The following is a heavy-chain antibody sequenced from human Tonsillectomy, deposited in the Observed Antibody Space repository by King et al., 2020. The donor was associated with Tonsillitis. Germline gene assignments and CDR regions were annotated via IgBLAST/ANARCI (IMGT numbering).Heavy chain of an antibody. V-gene: IGHV3-30*18. CDR1: GFTFSSYG. CDR3: AKAGGDHSY. J-gene: IGHJ4*02. Sequence: VQLVESGGGVVQPGRSLRLSCAASGFTFSSYGMHWVRQAPGKGLEWVAVISYDESNKYYADSVKGRFTISRDNSKSTLYLQMNSLRVEDTDVYYCAKAGGDHSYWGQGTLVTVSS. CDR2: ISYDESNK. D-gene: IGHD2-21*02.